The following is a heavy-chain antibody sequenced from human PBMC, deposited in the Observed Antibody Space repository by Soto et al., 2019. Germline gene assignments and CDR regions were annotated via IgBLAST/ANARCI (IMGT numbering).Heavy chain of an antibody. J-gene: IGHJ4*02. CDR1: GFTFSSYA. D-gene: IGHD2-15*01. Sequence: EVQLLESGGGLVQPGGSLRLSCAASGFTFSSYAMSWVRQAPGKGLEWVSAISGSGGSTYYADSVKGRFTISRDNSKNTLYLQMNSLRAEDTAVYYCAKGPFKGYCSGGSCYYFDYWGQVTLVTVSS. V-gene: IGHV3-23*01. CDR2: ISGSGGST. CDR3: AKGPFKGYCSGGSCYYFDY.